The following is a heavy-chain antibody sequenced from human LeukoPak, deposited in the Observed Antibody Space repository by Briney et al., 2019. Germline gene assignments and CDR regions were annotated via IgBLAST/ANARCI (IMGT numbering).Heavy chain of an antibody. CDR3: AKASDSGYHSEGPKT. J-gene: IGHJ5*02. D-gene: IGHD5-12*01. V-gene: IGHV3-30*02. CDR1: VFVLSDYG. CDR2: VRNDGSNE. Sequence: SGGSLRLSCTASVFVLSDYGMHWVRQAPGKGLEWVAFVRNDGSNEYYVGSVKGRFTISRDKSKNTLYLQMNSLRAEDTAVYSCAKASDSGYHSEGPKTWGLGTLVTVSS.